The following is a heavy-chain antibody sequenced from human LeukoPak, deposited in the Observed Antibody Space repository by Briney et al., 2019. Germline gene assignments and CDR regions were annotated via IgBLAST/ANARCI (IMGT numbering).Heavy chain of an antibody. CDR2: ISGSGGST. CDR3: ARDPLGLFHYGSGSYHGMDV. Sequence: GGSLRLSCAASGFTFSSYAMSWVRQAPGKGLEWVSAISGSGGSTYYADSVKGRFTISRDNSKNTLYLQMNSLRAEDTAVYYCARDPLGLFHYGSGSYHGMDVWGQGTTVTVSS. J-gene: IGHJ6*02. CDR1: GFTFSSYA. V-gene: IGHV3-23*01. D-gene: IGHD3-10*01.